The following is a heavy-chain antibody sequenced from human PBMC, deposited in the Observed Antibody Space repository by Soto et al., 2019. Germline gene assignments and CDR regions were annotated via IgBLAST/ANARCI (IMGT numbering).Heavy chain of an antibody. CDR3: ARVMGSVDY. D-gene: IGHD1-26*01. CDR1: GYTFTNYD. V-gene: IGHV1-8*01. Sequence: QVQLVQSGAEVKKPGTSVRISCKTSGYTFTNYDINWVRQAAGQGLEWMGWMNPKSGYTGSARKXQGRVTLTRDNSMTTAYMELSSLRSDDTAVYYCARVMGSVDYWGQGTLVTVSS. J-gene: IGHJ4*02. CDR2: MNPKSGYT.